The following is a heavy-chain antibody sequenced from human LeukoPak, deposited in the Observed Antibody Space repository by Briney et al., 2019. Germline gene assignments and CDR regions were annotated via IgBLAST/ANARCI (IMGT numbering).Heavy chain of an antibody. V-gene: IGHV1-69*13. J-gene: IGHJ6*03. CDR3: ARDRGRGYYDSSGYYYRGSFYYMDV. D-gene: IGHD3-22*01. Sequence: SVKVSCKASGATFISYAMSWVRQAPGQGLEWMGGIIPIFGTANYAQKFQGRVTITADESTSTAYMELSSLRSEDTAVYYCARDRGRGYYDSSGYYYRGSFYYMDVWGKGTTVTISS. CDR1: GATFISYA. CDR2: IIPIFGTA.